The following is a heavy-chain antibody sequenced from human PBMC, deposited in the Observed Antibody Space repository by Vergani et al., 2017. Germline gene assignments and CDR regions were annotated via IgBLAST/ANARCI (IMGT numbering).Heavy chain of an antibody. CDR1: GGSISSGDYY. J-gene: IGHJ4*02. CDR2: IYYSGSS. CDR3: PRSRDGYNPYFDY. D-gene: IGHD5-24*01. V-gene: IGHV4-30-4*08. Sequence: QVQLQESGPGLVKPSQTLSLTCTVSGGSISSGDYYWSWIRQPPGKGLEWIGYIYYSGSSYYNPSLKSRVTKSVDTSKNQFSLKLSSVTAAGTAVYYCPRSRDGYNPYFDYWGQGTLVTVSS.